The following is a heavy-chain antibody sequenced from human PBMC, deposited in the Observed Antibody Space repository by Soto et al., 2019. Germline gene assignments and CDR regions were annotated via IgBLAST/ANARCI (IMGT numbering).Heavy chain of an antibody. Sequence: GGSLRLSCAASGFTLSSYAMHCARQALGKGLEYVSAISSNGGSTYYANSVKGRFTISRDNSKNTLYLQMGSLRAEDMAVYYCARVLLRSIAVADDAFDIWGQGTMVTVSS. CDR3: ARVLLRSIAVADDAFDI. D-gene: IGHD6-19*01. J-gene: IGHJ3*02. CDR1: GFTLSSYA. CDR2: ISSNGGST. V-gene: IGHV3-64*01.